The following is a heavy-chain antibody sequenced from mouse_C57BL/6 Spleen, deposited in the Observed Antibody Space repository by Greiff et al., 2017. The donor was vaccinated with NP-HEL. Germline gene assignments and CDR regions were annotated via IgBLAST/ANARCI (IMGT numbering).Heavy chain of an antibody. CDR3: AREDYDYEIAY. J-gene: IGHJ3*01. CDR2: ISPRDGST. V-gene: IGHV1-78*01. D-gene: IGHD2-4*01. CDR1: GYTFPDNT. Sequence: VQLQQSDAELVKPGASLKISCKVSGYTFPDNTIHWMNQRPEQGLEWLGSISPRDGSTKYNEKFKGKATLTADKSSSTAYMQLNSLTSEDTAVYFCAREDYDYEIAYWGQGTLVTVSA.